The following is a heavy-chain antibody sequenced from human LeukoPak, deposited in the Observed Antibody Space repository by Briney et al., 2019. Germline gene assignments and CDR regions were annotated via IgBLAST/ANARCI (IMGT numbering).Heavy chain of an antibody. V-gene: IGHV3-21*01. Sequence: GGSLRLSCAASEFTFSSYSMNWVRQAPGKGLEWVSSISNSGSYVYYADSVKGRFTISRDNAKNSLYLQMNSLRAEDTAVYYCARSAGVFDIWGQGTMVTVSA. J-gene: IGHJ3*02. D-gene: IGHD2-21*01. CDR2: ISNSGSYV. CDR1: EFTFSSYS. CDR3: ARSAGVFDI.